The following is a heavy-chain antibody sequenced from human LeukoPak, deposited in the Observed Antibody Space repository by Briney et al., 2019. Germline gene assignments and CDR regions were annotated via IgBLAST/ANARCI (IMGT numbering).Heavy chain of an antibody. D-gene: IGHD2-15*01. Sequence: SQTLSLTCTVSGGSISSGDYYWSWIRQPPGKGLEWIGYIYYSGSTYYNPSLKSRVTISVDRSKNQFSLKLSSVTAADTAVYYCARAQGNLGYCSGGSCYYYFDYWGQGTLVTVSS. CDR1: GGSISSGDYY. V-gene: IGHV4-30-4*01. CDR2: IYYSGST. CDR3: ARAQGNLGYCSGGSCYYYFDY. J-gene: IGHJ4*02.